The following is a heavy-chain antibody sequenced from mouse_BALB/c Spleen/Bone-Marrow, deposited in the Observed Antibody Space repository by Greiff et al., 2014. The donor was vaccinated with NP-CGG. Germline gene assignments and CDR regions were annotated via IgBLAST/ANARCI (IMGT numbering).Heavy chain of an antibody. J-gene: IGHJ3*01. V-gene: IGHV1-14*01. Sequence: VQLQQSGPELVKPGASVKMSCKASGYTFTSYIIHWVKQKPGQGLEWIGYINPYNDGTKYNEKFKGKATLSTDKSSSTAYMELSSLTSADSAVYYCAGPAWFAYWGQGTLVTVS. CDR2: INPYNDGT. CDR1: GYTFTSYI. CDR3: AGPAWFAY.